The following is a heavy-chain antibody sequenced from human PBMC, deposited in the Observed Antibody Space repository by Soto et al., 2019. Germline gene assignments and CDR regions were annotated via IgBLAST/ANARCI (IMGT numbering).Heavy chain of an antibody. V-gene: IGHV3-23*01. CDR1: GFTFSSYA. D-gene: IGHD6-6*01. J-gene: IGHJ4*02. CDR2: ISGSGGST. Sequence: EVQLLESGGGLVQPGGSLRLSCAASGFTFSSYAMSWVRQAPGKGLEWVSAISGSGGSTYYADSVKGRFTISRDNSKNMLYLQMNSLRAEDTAVYYCAKSEKAARGRGPVDYWGQGTLVTVSS. CDR3: AKSEKAARGRGPVDY.